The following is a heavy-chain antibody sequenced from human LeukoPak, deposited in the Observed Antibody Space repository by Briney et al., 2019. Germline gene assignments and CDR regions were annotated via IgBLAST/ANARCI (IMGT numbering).Heavy chain of an antibody. V-gene: IGHV3-23*01. CDR3: ARGGYSGYDYGY. D-gene: IGHD5-12*01. J-gene: IGHJ4*02. Sequence: GGSLRLSCAASGFTFTTYAMSWVRQAPGKGLEWVSSISGSGGSTYYADSVKGRFTISRDNAKNSLYLQMNSLRAEDTAVYYCARGGYSGYDYGYWGQGTLVTVSS. CDR2: ISGSGGST. CDR1: GFTFTTYA.